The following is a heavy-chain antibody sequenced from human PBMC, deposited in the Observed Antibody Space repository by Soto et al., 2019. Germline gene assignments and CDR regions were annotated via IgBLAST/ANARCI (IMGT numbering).Heavy chain of an antibody. V-gene: IGHV3-64*01. D-gene: IGHD6-6*01. CDR3: ARRARPDFYYMDV. Sequence: ESGGGLAQPGGSLRLSCAASGFTLSGFAMDWVRQAPGKGLEYVSGISTNGVGTYYANSVQGRFTISRDNSKNTVYLQMGSLRPEDMAVYYCARRARPDFYYMDVWGKGTTVTVSS. CDR2: ISTNGVGT. J-gene: IGHJ6*03. CDR1: GFTLSGFA.